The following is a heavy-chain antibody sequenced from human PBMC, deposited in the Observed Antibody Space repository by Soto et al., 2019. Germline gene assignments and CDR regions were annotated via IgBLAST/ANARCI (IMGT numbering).Heavy chain of an antibody. CDR3: AGTDLDSYDTDY. J-gene: IGHJ4*02. D-gene: IGHD5-18*01. V-gene: IGHV4-59*08. CDR2: IYYSGST. CDR1: GGSISSYY. Sequence: SETLSLTCTVSGGSISSYYWSWIRQPPGKGLEWIGYIYYSGSTNYNPSLKSRVTISVDTSKNQFSLKLSSVTAADTAVYYCAGTDLDSYDTDYWGQEALVTVSS.